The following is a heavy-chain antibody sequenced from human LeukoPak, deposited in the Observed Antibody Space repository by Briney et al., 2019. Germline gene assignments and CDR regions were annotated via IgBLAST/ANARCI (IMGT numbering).Heavy chain of an antibody. J-gene: IGHJ4*02. V-gene: IGHV4-61*01. CDR1: GGSVSSGSYY. CDR3: ARSQYYDSRGYYVFYFDY. Sequence: SETLSLTCTVSGGSVSSGSYYWSWIRQPPGKGLEWIGYIYYSGSTNYNPSLKSRVTISVDTSKNQFSLKLSSVTAADTAVYYCARSQYYDSRGYYVFYFDYWGQGTLVTVSS. CDR2: IYYSGST. D-gene: IGHD3-22*01.